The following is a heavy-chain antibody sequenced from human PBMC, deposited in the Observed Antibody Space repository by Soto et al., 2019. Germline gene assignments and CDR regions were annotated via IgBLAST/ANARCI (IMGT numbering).Heavy chain of an antibody. CDR1: GFTFSSYA. V-gene: IGHV3-30-3*01. J-gene: IGHJ6*02. CDR2: ISYDGSNK. D-gene: IGHD6-6*01. Sequence: PGGSLRLSCAASGFTFSSYAMHWVRQAPGKGLEWVAVISYDGSNKYYADSVKGRFTISRDNSKNTLYLQMNSLRAEDTAVYYCARCGAALEWVDYYGMDVWGQGTTVTVSS. CDR3: ARCGAALEWVDYYGMDV.